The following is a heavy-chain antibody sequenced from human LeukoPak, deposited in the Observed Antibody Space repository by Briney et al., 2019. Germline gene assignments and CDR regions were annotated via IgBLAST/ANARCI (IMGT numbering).Heavy chain of an antibody. V-gene: IGHV4-59*01. CDR3: ARTLKDGYSGYDYPFDY. CDR1: GGSISSYY. CDR2: IYYSGST. Sequence: PSETLSLTRTVSGGSISSYYWSWIRQPPGKGLEWIGYIYYSGSTNYNPSLKSRVTISVDTSKNQFSLKLSSVTAADTAVYYCARTLKDGYSGYDYPFDYWGQGTLVTVSS. D-gene: IGHD5-12*01. J-gene: IGHJ4*02.